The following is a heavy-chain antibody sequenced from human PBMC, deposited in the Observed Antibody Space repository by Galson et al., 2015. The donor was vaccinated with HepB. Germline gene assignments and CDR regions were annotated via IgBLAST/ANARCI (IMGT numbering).Heavy chain of an antibody. V-gene: IGHV3-49*04. J-gene: IGHJ6*02. D-gene: IGHD3-22*01. CDR2: IRSKAYGGTT. CDR1: GFTFGDYA. Sequence: SLRLSCAASGFTFGDYAMSWVRQAPGKGLEWVGFIRSKAYGGTTEYAASVKGRFTISRDDSKSIAYLQMNSLKTEDTAVYYCTRDRRTPRDSSGYWGHYYYGMDVWGQGTTVTVSS. CDR3: TRDRRTPRDSSGYWGHYYYGMDV.